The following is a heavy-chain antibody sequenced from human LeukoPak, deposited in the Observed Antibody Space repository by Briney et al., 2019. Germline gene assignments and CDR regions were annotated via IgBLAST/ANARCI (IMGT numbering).Heavy chain of an antibody. Sequence: SETLSLTCTVSGYSISSGYYWGWIRQPPGKGLEWIGSIYHSGSTYYNPSLKSRVTISVDTYKNQFSLKLSSVTAADTAVYYCARALGYCSGGSCYFDYWGQGTLVTVSS. D-gene: IGHD2-15*01. CDR1: GYSISSGYY. V-gene: IGHV4-38-2*02. CDR3: ARALGYCSGGSCYFDY. J-gene: IGHJ4*02. CDR2: IYHSGST.